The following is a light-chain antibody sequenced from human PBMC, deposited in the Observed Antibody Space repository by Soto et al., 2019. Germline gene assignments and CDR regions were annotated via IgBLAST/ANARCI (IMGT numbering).Light chain of an antibody. CDR3: QQYGISSHT. Sequence: EVVLTQSPGTLSLSPGERATLSCRASQSISSSYLAWYQQRPGQAPRLLIHGVSSRDTGIPDRFSGSRPGADFTLTIRRLEPEDFALYYCQQYGISSHTFGQGTKREIK. CDR1: QSISSSY. CDR2: GVS. V-gene: IGKV3-20*01. J-gene: IGKJ2*01.